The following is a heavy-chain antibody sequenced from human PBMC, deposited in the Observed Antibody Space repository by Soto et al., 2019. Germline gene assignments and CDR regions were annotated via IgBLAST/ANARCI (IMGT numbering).Heavy chain of an antibody. CDR2: VYYNENT. CDR3: ARRERYYGSPGWFDP. D-gene: IGHD3-10*01. J-gene: IGHJ5*02. CDR1: GGAISSFTYY. V-gene: IGHV4-39*01. Sequence: SETQSLTCSVSGGAISSFTYYWGWIRQPPGKWLEWIGTVYYNENTYYNPSLKSRVTITVDTAKNQFSLNLRSVTAADTAMYFCARRERYYGSPGWFDPWGPGTLVTVSS.